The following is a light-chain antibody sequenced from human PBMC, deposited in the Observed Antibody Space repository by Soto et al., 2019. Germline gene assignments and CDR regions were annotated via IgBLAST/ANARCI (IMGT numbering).Light chain of an antibody. CDR1: QSVSSY. J-gene: IGKJ5*01. V-gene: IGKV3-11*01. CDR2: DAS. CDR3: QQRSNWPPIT. Sequence: EIVLTQSPATLSLSPGERATLSCRASQSVSSYLAWYQPKPGQATRLLIYDASNRATGIPARFSGSGSGTDFTLTISSLEPEDFAVYYCQQRSNWPPITFGQGTRLEIK.